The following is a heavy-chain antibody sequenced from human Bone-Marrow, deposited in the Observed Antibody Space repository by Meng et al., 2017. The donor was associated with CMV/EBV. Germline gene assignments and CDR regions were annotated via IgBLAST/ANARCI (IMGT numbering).Heavy chain of an antibody. CDR1: GFTFDDYA. J-gene: IGHJ4*02. Sequence: SLKISCAASGFTFDDYAMHWVRQAPGKGLEWVSGISWNSGSIGYADSVKGRFTISRDNAKNSLYLQMNSLRAEDTALYYCAKDGRRNYYCSGAGGDYWGQGTLVTVSS. CDR3: AKDGRRNYYCSGAGGDY. V-gene: IGHV3-9*01. D-gene: IGHD3-10*01. CDR2: ISWNSGSI.